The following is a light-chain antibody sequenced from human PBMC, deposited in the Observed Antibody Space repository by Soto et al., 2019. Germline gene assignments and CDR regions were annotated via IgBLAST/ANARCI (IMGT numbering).Light chain of an antibody. V-gene: IGLV2-14*01. CDR2: EVR. J-gene: IGLJ1*01. Sequence: QSALTQPPSASGSPGQSVTISCTGTSSDVGDYDYVSWYQQQPGKAPKVIIFEVRKRPSGVSNRFSGSKSGDTASLTISGLQADDEADYYCSSYRSSTTFVFGTGTKLTVL. CDR3: SSYRSSTTFV. CDR1: SSDVGDYDY.